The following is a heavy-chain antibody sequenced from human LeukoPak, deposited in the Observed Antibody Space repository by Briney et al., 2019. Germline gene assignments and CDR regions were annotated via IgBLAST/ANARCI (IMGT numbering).Heavy chain of an antibody. CDR2: IASKVHGGTT. D-gene: IGHD2/OR15-2a*01. Sequence: GGSLRLSCTASGFTLGDYAVNWFRQAPGKGLEWVGLIASKVHGGTTEYAASVKGRFTISRDDSKSIAYLQMNSLVTEDTAVYYCIRGGYYMVYDYWGQGTLVTVSS. V-gene: IGHV3-49*03. CDR1: GFTLGDYA. J-gene: IGHJ4*02. CDR3: IRGGYYMVYDY.